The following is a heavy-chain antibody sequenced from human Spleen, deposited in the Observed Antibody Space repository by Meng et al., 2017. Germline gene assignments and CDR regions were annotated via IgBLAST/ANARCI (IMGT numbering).Heavy chain of an antibody. V-gene: IGHV1-2*02. Sequence: QGQLVQLGAVVMKPGATVKGSCKPSGYNFPDYYIHWGRRAPGQGLEWMGWINPNSGGTNYAQKSQGRVTMTRDTSISTAYMELSRLRSDDTAVYYCARDQNYDAFDIWGQGTMVTVSS. CDR1: GYNFPDYY. J-gene: IGHJ3*02. D-gene: IGHD5-24*01. CDR2: INPNSGGT. CDR3: ARDQNYDAFDI.